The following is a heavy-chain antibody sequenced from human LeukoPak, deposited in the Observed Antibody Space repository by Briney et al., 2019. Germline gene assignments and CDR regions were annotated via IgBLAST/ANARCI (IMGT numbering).Heavy chain of an antibody. CDR1: GFTFSSYG. CDR2: ISCDGSNK. Sequence: GGSLRLSCAASGFTFSSYGMHWVRQAPGKGQEWVAVISCDGSNKYYADSVKGRFTISRDNSKNTLYLQMNSLRAEDTAVYYCAKGGDCSSTSCYLFDYWGQGTLVTVSS. CDR3: AKGGDCSSTSCYLFDY. D-gene: IGHD2-2*01. J-gene: IGHJ4*02. V-gene: IGHV3-30*18.